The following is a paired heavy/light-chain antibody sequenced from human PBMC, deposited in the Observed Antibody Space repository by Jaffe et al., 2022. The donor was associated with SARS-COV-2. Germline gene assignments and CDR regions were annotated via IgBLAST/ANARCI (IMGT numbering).Light chain of an antibody. V-gene: IGKV1-8*01. CDR3: QQYYSYPGT. CDR2: AAS. CDR1: QGISSY. J-gene: IGKJ3*01. Sequence: AIRMTQSPSSFSASTGDRVTITCRASQGISSYLAWYQQKPGKAPKLLIYAASTLQSGVPSRFSGSGSGTDFTLTISCLQSEDFATYYCQQYYSYPGTFGPGTKVDIK.
Heavy chain of an antibody. CDR3: ARDHCSGGSCYRDLISAFDI. D-gene: IGHD2-15*01. J-gene: IGHJ3*02. V-gene: IGHV4-59*01. CDR1: GGSISSYY. CDR2: IYYSGST. Sequence: QVQLQESGPGLVKPSETLSLTCTVSGGSISSYYWSWIRQPPGKGLEWIGYIYYSGSTNYNPSLKSRVTISVDTSKNQFSLKLSSVTAADTAVYYCARDHCSGGSCYRDLISAFDIWGQGTMVTVSS.